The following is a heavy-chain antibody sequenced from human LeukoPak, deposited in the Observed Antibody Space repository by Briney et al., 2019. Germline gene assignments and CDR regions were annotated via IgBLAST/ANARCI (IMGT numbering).Heavy chain of an antibody. D-gene: IGHD2-2*01. CDR1: GFTFSDYY. Sequence: GGSLRLSCAASGFTFSDYYMSWIRQAPGKGLEWVSYISSSGSTIYYADSVKGRFTISRDNSKNTLYLQMNSLRAEDTAVYYCAKFSIPAAYYYYYYMDVWGKGTTVTVSS. CDR2: ISSSGSTI. CDR3: AKFSIPAAYYYYYYMDV. V-gene: IGHV3-11*01. J-gene: IGHJ6*03.